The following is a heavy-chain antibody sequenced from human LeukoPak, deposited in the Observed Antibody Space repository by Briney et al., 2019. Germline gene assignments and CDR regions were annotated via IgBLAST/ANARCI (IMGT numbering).Heavy chain of an antibody. J-gene: IGHJ5*02. CDR2: INHSGST. D-gene: IGHD2-21*02. V-gene: IGHV4-34*01. CDR1: GGSFSGYY. Sequence: PSETLSLTCAVYGGSFSGYYWSWIRQPPGKGLEWIGEINHSGSTNYTPSLKSRVTISVDTSKNQFSLKLSSVTAADTAVYYCARNLVVVTANVDWFDPWGQGTLVTVSS. CDR3: ARNLVVVTANVDWFDP.